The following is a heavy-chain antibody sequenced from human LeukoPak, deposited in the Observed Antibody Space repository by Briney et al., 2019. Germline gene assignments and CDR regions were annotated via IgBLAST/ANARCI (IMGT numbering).Heavy chain of an antibody. J-gene: IGHJ6*02. D-gene: IGHD4-11*01. CDR2: IIPIFGTA. V-gene: IGHV1-69*13. CDR3: AREIDDYSIVQSQYYGMDV. CDR1: GGTFSSYA. Sequence: SVKVSCKASGGTFSSYAISWVRQAPGQGLEWMGGIIPIFGTANYAQKFQGRVTITADESTSTAYMELSSLRSEDTAVYYCAREIDDYSIVQSQYYGMDVWGQGTTVTVSS.